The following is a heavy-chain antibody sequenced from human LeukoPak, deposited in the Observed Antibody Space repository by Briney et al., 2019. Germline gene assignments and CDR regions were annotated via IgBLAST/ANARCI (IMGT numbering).Heavy chain of an antibody. CDR2: INSDGTST. D-gene: IGHD2-21*01. J-gene: IGHJ4*02. Sequence: PGGSLRLSCAASGFTFSGYWMHWVRQAPGKGLVWVSRINSDGTSTSYADSVKGRFIISRDNARNTLLLQMNSLRAEDTAVYYCAGNSPGFDSWGQGTLVTVSS. CDR3: AGNSPGFDS. V-gene: IGHV3-74*01. CDR1: GFTFSGYW.